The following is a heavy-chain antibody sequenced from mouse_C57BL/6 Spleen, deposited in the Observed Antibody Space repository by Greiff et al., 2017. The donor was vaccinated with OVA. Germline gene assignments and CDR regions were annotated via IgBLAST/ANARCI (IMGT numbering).Heavy chain of an antibody. V-gene: IGHV1-72*01. CDR3: ARSVPVSCFDY. D-gene: IGHD1-1*01. Sequence: QVQLQQPGAELVKPGASVKLSCKASGYTFTSYWMHWVKQRPGRGLEWIGRIAPNSGGTKYNEKFKSKATLTVDKPSSTAYMQLSSLTSEDSAVYYCARSVPVSCFDYWGQGTTLTVSS. J-gene: IGHJ2*01. CDR1: GYTFTSYW. CDR2: IAPNSGGT.